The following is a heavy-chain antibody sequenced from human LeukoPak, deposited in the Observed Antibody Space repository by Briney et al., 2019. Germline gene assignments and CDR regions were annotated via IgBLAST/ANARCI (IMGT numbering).Heavy chain of an antibody. CDR3: ARDTRRDGYNFGY. CDR1: GFTFSSYA. J-gene: IGHJ4*02. CDR2: ISYDGSNK. V-gene: IGHV3-30-3*01. D-gene: IGHD5-24*01. Sequence: GGSLGLSCAASGFTFSSYAMHWVRQAPGKGLEWVAVISYDGSNKYYADSVKGRFTISRDNSKNTLYLQMNSLRAEDTAVYYCARDTRRDGYNFGYWGQGTLVTVSS.